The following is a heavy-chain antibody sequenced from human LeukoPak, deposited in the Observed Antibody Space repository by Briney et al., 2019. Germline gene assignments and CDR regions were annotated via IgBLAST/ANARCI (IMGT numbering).Heavy chain of an antibody. CDR2: INHSGST. V-gene: IGHV4-34*01. CDR1: GGSFSGYY. D-gene: IGHD2-21*01. Sequence: SETLSLTCAVYGGSFSGYYWSWTRQPPGKGLEWIGEINHSGSTNYNPSLKSRVTISVDTSKNQFSLKLSSVTAADTAVYYCARGIAPTLFYWGQGTLVTVSS. CDR3: ARGIAPTLFY. J-gene: IGHJ4*02.